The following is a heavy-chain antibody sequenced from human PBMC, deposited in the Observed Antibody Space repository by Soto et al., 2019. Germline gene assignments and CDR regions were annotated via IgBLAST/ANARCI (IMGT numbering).Heavy chain of an antibody. D-gene: IGHD6-6*01. CDR3: ARSVPGSIAARPDYHYYYGMDV. J-gene: IGHJ6*02. CDR2: IIPIFGTA. CDR1: GGTFSSYA. Sequence: QVQLVQSGAEVKKPGSSVKVSCKASGGTFSSYAISWVRQAPGQGLEWMGGIIPIFGTANYAQKFQGRVTITADESTSTAYMELSSLRSEDTAVYYCARSVPGSIAARPDYHYYYGMDVWGQGTTVTVSS. V-gene: IGHV1-69*01.